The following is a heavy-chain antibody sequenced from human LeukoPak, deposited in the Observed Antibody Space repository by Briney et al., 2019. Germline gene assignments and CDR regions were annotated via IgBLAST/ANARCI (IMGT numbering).Heavy chain of an antibody. CDR1: GFTFSSYA. J-gene: IGHJ4*02. V-gene: IGHV3-23*01. CDR2: IIGTGGNT. D-gene: IGHD2-15*01. Sequence: PGGSLRLSCAASGFTFSSYAMNWVRQAPGKGPEWVSAIIGTGGNTDYADSVKGRFTISRDNSKNTLYLQMNSLRAEDTAVYYCAKVGSGPRDYFDYWGQGTLVTVSS. CDR3: AKVGSGPRDYFDY.